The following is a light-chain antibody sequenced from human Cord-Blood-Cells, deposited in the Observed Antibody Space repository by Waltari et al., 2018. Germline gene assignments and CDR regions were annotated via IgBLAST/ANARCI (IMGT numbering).Light chain of an antibody. V-gene: IGLV1-47*01. CDR2: RNN. J-gene: IGLJ2*01. CDR3: AAWDDSLSVV. CDR1: SSNIGRNY. Sequence: QSVLTQPPSASGTPGQRVTISCSGSSSNIGRNYVYWYQQLPGMAPKLLIYRNNQRPSWVPDRFSGSTAGTSASLASSGLRSEDEADYYCAAWDDSLSVVFGGGTKLTVL.